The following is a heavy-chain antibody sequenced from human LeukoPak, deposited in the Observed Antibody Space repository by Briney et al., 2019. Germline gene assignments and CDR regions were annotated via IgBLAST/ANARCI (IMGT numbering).Heavy chain of an antibody. D-gene: IGHD3-3*01. CDR3: ARDRLFWSGYYILDY. CDR1: GGSISSYY. V-gene: IGHV4-4*07. Sequence: PSETLSLTCTVSGGSISSYYWSWIRQPAGKGLEWIGRIYTSGSTNYNPSLKSRVTMSVDTSKNQYSLKLSSVTAADTAVYYCARDRLFWSGYYILDYWGQGTLVTVSS. CDR2: IYTSGST. J-gene: IGHJ4*02.